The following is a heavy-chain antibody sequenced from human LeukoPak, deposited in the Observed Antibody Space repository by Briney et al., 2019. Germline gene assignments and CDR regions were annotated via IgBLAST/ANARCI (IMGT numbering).Heavy chain of an antibody. J-gene: IGHJ4*02. D-gene: IGHD3-3*01. V-gene: IGHV3-23*01. Sequence: QSGGSLRLSCAASGFTFSSYAMSWVRQAPGKGLEWVSAISGSGGSTYYADSVKGRFTISRDNSKNTLYLQMNSLRAEDTAVYYCAKDTTIFGVVTEEGYFDYWGQGTLVTVSS. CDR1: GFTFSSYA. CDR3: AKDTTIFGVVTEEGYFDY. CDR2: ISGSGGST.